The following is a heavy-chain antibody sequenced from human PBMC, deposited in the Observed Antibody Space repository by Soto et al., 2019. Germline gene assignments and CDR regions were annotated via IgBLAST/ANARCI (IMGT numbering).Heavy chain of an antibody. V-gene: IGHV3-33*01. CDR1: GFTFSSYG. Sequence: GGSLRLSCAASGFTFSSYGMHWVRQAPGKGLEWVAVIWYDGSNKYYADSVKGRFTISRDNSKNTLYLQMNSLRAEDTAVYYCASSGSYYEPLDYWGQGTLVTVSS. J-gene: IGHJ4*02. D-gene: IGHD1-26*01. CDR3: ASSGSYYEPLDY. CDR2: IWYDGSNK.